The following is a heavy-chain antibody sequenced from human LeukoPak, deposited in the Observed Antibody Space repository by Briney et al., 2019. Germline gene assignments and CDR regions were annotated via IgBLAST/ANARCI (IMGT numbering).Heavy chain of an antibody. CDR1: GFTFSSYW. CDR2: IKQDGSEK. J-gene: IGHJ4*02. CDR3: ARDKTLVQYYFDY. V-gene: IGHV3-7*01. Sequence: PGGSLRLSCAASGFTFSSYWMSWVRQAPGKGLEWVANIKQDGSEKYYVDSVKGRFTISRDNAKNSLYLQMHSLRAEDTAVYYCARDKTLVQYYFDYWGQGTLVTVSS. D-gene: IGHD6-13*01.